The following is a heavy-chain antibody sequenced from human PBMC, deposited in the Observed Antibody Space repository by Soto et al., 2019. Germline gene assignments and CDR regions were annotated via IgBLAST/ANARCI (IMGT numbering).Heavy chain of an antibody. CDR3: AMEYCSSTSCYFDP. CDR2: IIPILGIA. Sequence: SVKVSCKASGGTFSSYTISWVRQAPGQGLEWMGRIIPILGIANYAQKFQGRVTITADKSTSTAYMELSSLRSEDTAVYYCAMEYCSSTSCYFDPWGQGILVTVSS. CDR1: GGTFSSYT. V-gene: IGHV1-69*02. J-gene: IGHJ5*02. D-gene: IGHD2-2*01.